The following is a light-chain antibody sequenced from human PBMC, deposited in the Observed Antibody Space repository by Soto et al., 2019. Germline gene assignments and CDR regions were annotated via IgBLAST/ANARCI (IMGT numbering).Light chain of an antibody. CDR3: CSYAGSYTLGV. CDR2: DVS. J-gene: IGLJ1*01. Sequence: QSALSQPRSVSGSPGQSVTISCTVTSSDVGGYNYVSRYQQHPGKAPKLMIYDVSKRPSGVPDRFSGSKSGNTASLTISGLQAEDEADYYCCSYAGSYTLGVFGTGTKVTVL. CDR1: SSDVGGYNY. V-gene: IGLV2-11*01.